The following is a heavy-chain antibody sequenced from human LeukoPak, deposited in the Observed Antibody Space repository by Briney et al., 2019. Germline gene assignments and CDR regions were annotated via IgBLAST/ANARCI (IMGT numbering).Heavy chain of an antibody. CDR3: ATVRDVYGRWFESVYSSDYMDV. CDR1: GDTFTGYA. Sequence: SVKVSCKASGDTFTGYAIGWVRQAPGQGLEWMGGIIPIVGAANYAQTLQGRFTITTDESSSTAYRELSRLRSEAPAVYYCATVRDVYGRWFESVYSSDYMDVWGKGTTVTVSS. CDR2: IIPIVGAA. V-gene: IGHV1-69*05. D-gene: IGHD5-24*01. J-gene: IGHJ6*03.